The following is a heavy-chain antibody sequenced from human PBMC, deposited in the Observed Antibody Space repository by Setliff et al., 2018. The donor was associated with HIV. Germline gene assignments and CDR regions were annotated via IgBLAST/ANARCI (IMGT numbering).Heavy chain of an antibody. J-gene: IGHJ6*02. CDR1: GGSISSGSYY. CDR3: AREDYYYYGMDV. CDR2: IYTSGST. V-gene: IGHV4-61*02. Sequence: SETLSLTCTVSGGSISSGSYYWNWIRQPAGKGLEWIGRIYTSGSTNYNPSLKSRVTISVDPSKNQFSLKLSSVTAADTAVYYCAREDYYYYGMDVWGQGTTVTVSS.